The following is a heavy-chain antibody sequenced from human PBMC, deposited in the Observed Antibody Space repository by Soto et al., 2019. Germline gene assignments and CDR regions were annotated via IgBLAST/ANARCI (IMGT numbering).Heavy chain of an antibody. D-gene: IGHD3-3*01. J-gene: IGHJ6*02. CDR3: ASSSGNYDFWSGYTNYYGMDV. Sequence: PSETLSLTCTVSGGSISSYYWSWIRQPPGKGLEWIGYIYYSGGTNYNPSLKSRVTISVDTSKNQFSLKLSSVTAADTAVYYCASSSGNYDFWSGYTNYYGMDVWGQGTTVTVSS. CDR1: GGSISSYY. CDR2: IYYSGGT. V-gene: IGHV4-59*01.